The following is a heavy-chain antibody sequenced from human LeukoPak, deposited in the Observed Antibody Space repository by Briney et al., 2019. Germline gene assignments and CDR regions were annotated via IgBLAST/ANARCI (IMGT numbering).Heavy chain of an antibody. V-gene: IGHV4-34*01. J-gene: IGHJ6*02. Sequence: SETLSLTCTVSGDSISRYCWGWIRQPPGKGLEWIGEINHSGSTNYNPSLKSRVTISVDTSKNQFSLKLSSVTAADTAVYYCARRLPYCSGGSCYRYYYYYGMDVWGQGTTVTVSS. D-gene: IGHD2-15*01. CDR3: ARRLPYCSGGSCYRYYYYYGMDV. CDR1: GDSISRYC. CDR2: INHSGST.